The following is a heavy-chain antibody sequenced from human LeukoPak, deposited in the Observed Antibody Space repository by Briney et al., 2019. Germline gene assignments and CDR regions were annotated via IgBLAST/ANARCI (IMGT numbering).Heavy chain of an antibody. Sequence: GESLKISCKASGHSFTSYWIGWVRQMPGKGLEWMGIVHPSDSETLYSPSFQGQVTISADNSITTAYLQWSSLKVSDTAMYYCGRRGYSGYGLVDDWGQGTLVTVSS. CDR3: GRRGYSGYGLVDD. CDR1: GHSFTSYW. V-gene: IGHV5-51*01. CDR2: VHPSDSET. D-gene: IGHD5-12*01. J-gene: IGHJ4*02.